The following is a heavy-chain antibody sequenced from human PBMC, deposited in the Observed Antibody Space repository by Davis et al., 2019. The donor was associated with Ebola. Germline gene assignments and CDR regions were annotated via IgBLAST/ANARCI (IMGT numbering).Heavy chain of an antibody. Sequence: PGGSLRLFCEVSGFTFSDYYMSWIRQAPGKGLEWIAYIGPSGNSFYCADSVKGRFTISRDNSKNTLYLQMNSLRPEDTAVYYCARDPGILRLIGDYYFDYWGQGTLVTVSS. CDR1: GFTFSDYY. V-gene: IGHV3-11*04. CDR2: IGPSGNSF. D-gene: IGHD3-10*01. J-gene: IGHJ4*02. CDR3: ARDPGILRLIGDYYFDY.